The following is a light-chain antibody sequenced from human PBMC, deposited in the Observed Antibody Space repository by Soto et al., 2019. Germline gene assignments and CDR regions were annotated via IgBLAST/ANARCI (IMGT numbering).Light chain of an antibody. CDR3: SSYTSRSSVI. CDR1: TSDVGDYNY. V-gene: IGLV2-14*01. J-gene: IGLJ2*01. CDR2: NVS. Sequence: QSALTQPASVSGSPGQSITISCTATTSDVGDYNYVSWYQQYPGKAPKPIMYNVSNRPSGVSNRFSGSKSGDTASLTISGLQAEDEADYYCSSYTSRSSVIFGGGTKVTVL.